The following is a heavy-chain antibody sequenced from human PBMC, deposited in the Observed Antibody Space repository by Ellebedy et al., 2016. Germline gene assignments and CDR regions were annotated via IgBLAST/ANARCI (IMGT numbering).Heavy chain of an antibody. D-gene: IGHD6-19*01. CDR2: INHSGST. CDR1: DGSFSDYY. V-gene: IGHV4-34*01. Sequence: SETLSLXXAVYDGSFSDYYWSWIRQPPGKGLEWIGEINHSGSTKYNPSLKSRVTISVDTSKNQFSLRLSSVTAADTAVYYCARGGSGWFYTFDIWGQGTMVTVSS. J-gene: IGHJ3*02. CDR3: ARGGSGWFYTFDI.